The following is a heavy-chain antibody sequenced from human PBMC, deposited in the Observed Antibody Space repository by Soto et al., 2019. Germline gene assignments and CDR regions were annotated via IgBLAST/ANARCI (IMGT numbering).Heavy chain of an antibody. CDR3: ARSNWNYVRTLDY. V-gene: IGHV4-4*02. CDR2: IDHSGHT. J-gene: IGHJ4*02. D-gene: IGHD1-7*01. CDR1: SVSVSGSYW. Sequence: QVQIQESGPGLVKPSGTLSLAGSVSSVSVSGSYWCAWVRQPPGKGLEWIGEIDHSGHTNYNPSLKSRVTMSLDNSKNQFSLNLRSVTAADTAVYYCARSNWNYVRTLDYWGQGTQVIVSS.